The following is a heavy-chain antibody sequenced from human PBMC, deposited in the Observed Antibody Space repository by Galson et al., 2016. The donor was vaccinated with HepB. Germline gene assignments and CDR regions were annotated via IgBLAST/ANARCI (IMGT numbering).Heavy chain of an antibody. V-gene: IGHV1-18*01. CDR1: GYSFSSYG. D-gene: IGHD3-3*01. CDR2: VSTFNGYT. CDR3: GRDGLRFLEWLRDGMDV. J-gene: IGHJ6*02. Sequence: SVKVSCKASGYSFSSYGISWVRQAPGQGLVWLGWVSTFNGYTKYAQKLQGRITMTTDTSTSTAYMELRSLRSDDTAVYYCGRDGLRFLEWLRDGMDVWGQGTTVTVSS.